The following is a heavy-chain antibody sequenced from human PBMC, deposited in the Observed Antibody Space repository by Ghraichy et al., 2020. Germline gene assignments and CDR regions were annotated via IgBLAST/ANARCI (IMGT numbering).Heavy chain of an antibody. J-gene: IGHJ4*02. CDR1: GFIFDNHA. CDR2: ISWNSGTI. D-gene: IGHD6-19*01. CDR3: ARDVGSSGWYDY. Sequence: GGSLRLSCAASGFIFDNHAMHWVRQAPGKGLEWVSSISWNSGTINYADSVKGRFTISRDNAKNSLYLQMNSLRPEDTALYYCARDVGSSGWYDYWGQGTLITVSS. V-gene: IGHV3-9*01.